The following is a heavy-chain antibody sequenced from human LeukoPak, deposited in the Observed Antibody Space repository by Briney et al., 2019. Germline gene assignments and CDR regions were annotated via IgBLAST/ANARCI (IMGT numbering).Heavy chain of an antibody. CDR3: ARIYGSGSYQIDY. D-gene: IGHD3-10*01. V-gene: IGHV4-34*01. CDR1: GGSFSGYY. J-gene: IGHJ4*02. CDR2: INHSGST. Sequence: PSETLSLTCAAYGGSFSGYYWSWIRQPPGKGLEWIGEINHSGSTNYNPSLKSRVTISVDTSKNQFSLKLSSVTAADTAVYYCARIYGSGSYQIDYWGQGTLVTVSS.